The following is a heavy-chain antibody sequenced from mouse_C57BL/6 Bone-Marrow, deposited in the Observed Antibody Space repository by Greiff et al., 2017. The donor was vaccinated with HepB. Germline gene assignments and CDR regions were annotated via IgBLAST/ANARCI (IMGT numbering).Heavy chain of an antibody. V-gene: IGHV3-6*01. J-gene: IGHJ2*01. CDR2: ISYDGSN. CDR3: ARGLLWYPFDY. Sequence: EVKLMESGPGLVKPSQSLSLTCSVTGYSITSGYYWNWIRQFPGNKLEWMGYISYDGSNNYNPSLKNRISITRDTSKNQFFLKLNSVTTEDTATYYCARGLLWYPFDYWGQGTTLTVSS. D-gene: IGHD2-1*01. CDR1: GYSITSGYY.